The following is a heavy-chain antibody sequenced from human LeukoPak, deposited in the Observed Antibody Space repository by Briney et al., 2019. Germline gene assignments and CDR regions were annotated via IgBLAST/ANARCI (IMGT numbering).Heavy chain of an antibody. CDR2: IKQDGSEK. V-gene: IGHV3-7*01. Sequence: GGSLRLSCAASGFTFGSYWMSWVRQAPGKGLEWVANIKQDGSEKYYVDSVKGRFTISRDNAKNSLYLQMNSLRAEDTAVYYSSRDRDLSFWGQGTLVTVSS. CDR3: SRDRDLSF. J-gene: IGHJ4*02. CDR1: GFTFGSYW. D-gene: IGHD3-16*02.